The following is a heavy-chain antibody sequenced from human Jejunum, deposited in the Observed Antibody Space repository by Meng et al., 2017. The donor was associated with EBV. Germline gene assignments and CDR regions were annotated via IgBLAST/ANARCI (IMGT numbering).Heavy chain of an antibody. V-gene: IGHV7-4-1*02. J-gene: IGHJ5*02. CDR1: GYTFASSG. CDR3: ARVRPGGGWFDP. CDR2: INTNTGYP. Sequence: QVQLVQSGSELQKPGASVKGSCKASGYTFASSGINWVRQAPGQGLEWMGWINTNTGYPTYAQDFTGRFVFSLDTSVSTAYLQITSLSTEDNAVYYCARVRPGGGWFDPWGQGTLVTVSS. D-gene: IGHD2-8*02.